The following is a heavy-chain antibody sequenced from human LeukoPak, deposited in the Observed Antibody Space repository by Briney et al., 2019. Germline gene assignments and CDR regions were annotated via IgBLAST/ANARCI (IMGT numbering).Heavy chain of an antibody. CDR3: ASFRAADTSPYGDYADY. D-gene: IGHD4-17*01. CDR2: IYYSGST. CDR1: GGSISSYY. V-gene: IGHV4-59*01. Sequence: PSETLSLTCTVSGGSISSYYWSWIRQPPGKGLEWIGYIYYSGSTNYNPSLKSRVTISVATSKNQFSLKLRSVTAADTAVYYCASFRAADTSPYGDYADYWGQGTLVTVSS. J-gene: IGHJ4*02.